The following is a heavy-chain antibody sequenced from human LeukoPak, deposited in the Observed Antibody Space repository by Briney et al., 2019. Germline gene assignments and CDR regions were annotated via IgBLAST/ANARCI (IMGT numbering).Heavy chain of an antibody. CDR3: TRDLFGDLFRTLDY. CDR2: ISSSGSTI. D-gene: IGHD2-21*01. V-gene: IGHV3-48*03. J-gene: IGHJ4*02. CDR1: GFTFSSYE. Sequence: GGSLRLSCAASGFTFSSYEMNWVRQAPGKGLEWVSYISSSGSTIYYADSVKGRFTISRDNAKNSLYLQMNSLKTEDTGIYYCTRDLFGDLFRTLDYWGQGTLVTVSS.